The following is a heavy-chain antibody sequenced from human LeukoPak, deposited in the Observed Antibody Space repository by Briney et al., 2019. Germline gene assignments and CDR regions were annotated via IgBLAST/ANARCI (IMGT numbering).Heavy chain of an antibody. CDR3: AILYMHTYGEFDY. Sequence: GESLKISCKGSGYSFSSYWIGWVRQMPGKGLEWMGSIYAGGSDTTYSPSFQGQVSISAAKSISTAYLQWSSLKPSDTAMYYCAILYMHTYGEFDYWGQGTLVTVSS. D-gene: IGHD5-18*01. CDR1: GYSFSSYW. J-gene: IGHJ4*02. V-gene: IGHV5-51*01. CDR2: IYAGGSDT.